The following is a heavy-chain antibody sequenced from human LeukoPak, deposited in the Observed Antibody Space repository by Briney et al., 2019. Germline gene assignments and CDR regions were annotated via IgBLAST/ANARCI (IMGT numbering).Heavy chain of an antibody. Sequence: ASVKVSCKASGYTFTTHGIAWVRQAPGQGLEWMGWISAHNGNTNYAQSLQGRVTMTTDTSTNTAYMELRSLRSDDTAVYYCARDGYFDLWGRGTLVTLSS. J-gene: IGHJ2*01. CDR2: ISAHNGNT. CDR1: GYTFTTHG. CDR3: ARDGYFDL. V-gene: IGHV1-18*01.